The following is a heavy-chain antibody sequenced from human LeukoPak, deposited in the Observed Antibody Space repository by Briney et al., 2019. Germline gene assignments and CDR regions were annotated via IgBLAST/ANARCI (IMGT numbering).Heavy chain of an antibody. CDR3: ARAPDISDYSSTSCYVWSGDYYGMDV. Sequence: TGGSLRLSCAASGFTFSSYEMNWVRQAPGKGLEWVSYISSSGSTIYYADSVKGRFTISRDNAKNSLYLQMNSLRAEDTAVYYCARAPDISDYSSTSCYVWSGDYYGMDVWGKGTTVTVSS. CDR2: ISSSGSTI. CDR1: GFTFSSYE. J-gene: IGHJ6*04. D-gene: IGHD2-2*01. V-gene: IGHV3-48*03.